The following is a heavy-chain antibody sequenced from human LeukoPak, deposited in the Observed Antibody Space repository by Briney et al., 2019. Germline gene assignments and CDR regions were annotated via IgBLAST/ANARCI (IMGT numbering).Heavy chain of an antibody. D-gene: IGHD2-8*01. V-gene: IGHV3-23*01. CDR2: ISGDGRDT. J-gene: IGHJ6*03. CDR1: GFSFSSFG. CDR3: AKGGSSCTNGVCYPAYYYYYYMDV. Sequence: GGSLRLSCAASGFSFSSFGMSWVRQAPGRGLQWVSSISGDGRDTFYADSVKGRFTISRDNSKNTLYLQMNSLRAEDTAVYYCAKGGSSCTNGVCYPAYYYYYYMDVWGKGTTVTVSS.